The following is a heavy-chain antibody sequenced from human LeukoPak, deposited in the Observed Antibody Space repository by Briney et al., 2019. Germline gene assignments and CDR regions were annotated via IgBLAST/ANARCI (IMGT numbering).Heavy chain of an antibody. D-gene: IGHD3-3*01. CDR1: GGSISSYY. Sequence: SETLSLTCTVSGGSISSYYWSWIRQPLGKGLEWIGYIYYSGSTNYNPSLKSRVTISVDTSKNQFSLKLSSVTAADTAVYYCARSQGGDYDFWSGFDYWGQGTLVTVSS. CDR3: ARSQGGDYDFWSGFDY. CDR2: IYYSGST. J-gene: IGHJ4*02. V-gene: IGHV4-59*01.